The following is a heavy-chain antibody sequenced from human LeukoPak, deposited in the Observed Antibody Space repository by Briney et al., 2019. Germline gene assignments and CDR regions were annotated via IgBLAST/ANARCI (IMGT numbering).Heavy chain of an antibody. CDR1: GGSISSYF. J-gene: IGHJ4*02. D-gene: IGHD1-26*01. V-gene: IGHV4-4*07. CDR2: IYLSGST. CDR3: AREGIVGASAFDY. Sequence: SETLSLTCTVSGGSISSYFLSWLRQPAGKGLEWIGRIYLSGSTNYNPSLMTGVTISVGKSMNQLFLKLSSLSAAATAVYYCAREGIVGASAFDYWGQGTLLTVSS.